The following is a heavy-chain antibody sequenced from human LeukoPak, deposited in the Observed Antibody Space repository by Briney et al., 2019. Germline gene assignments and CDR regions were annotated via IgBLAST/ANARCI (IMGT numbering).Heavy chain of an antibody. CDR3: TKSGPPDPY. CDR2: IYSGDNT. Sequence: GGSLRLSCAPSRLTVSSNDMSWVRQAPGRGLEWVSFIYSGDNTYYADSVKGRFTISRDNSKNTLYLQMNSLRAEDTAMYYCTKSGPPDPYWGQGTMVTVSS. V-gene: IGHV3-53*01. D-gene: IGHD1-14*01. J-gene: IGHJ3*01. CDR1: RLTVSSND.